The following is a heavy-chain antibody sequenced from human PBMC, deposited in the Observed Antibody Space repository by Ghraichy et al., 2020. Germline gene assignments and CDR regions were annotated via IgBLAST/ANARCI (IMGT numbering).Heavy chain of an antibody. CDR1: GFTFSDYY. Sequence: EGSLRLSCAASGFTFSDYYMSWIRQAPGKGLEWVSYISSSGSTIYYADSVKGRFTISRDNAKNSLYLQMNSLRAEDTAVYYCARDIAAALGPRNGMDVWGQGTTVTVSS. CDR2: ISSSGSTI. D-gene: IGHD6-13*01. CDR3: ARDIAAALGPRNGMDV. J-gene: IGHJ6*02. V-gene: IGHV3-11*01.